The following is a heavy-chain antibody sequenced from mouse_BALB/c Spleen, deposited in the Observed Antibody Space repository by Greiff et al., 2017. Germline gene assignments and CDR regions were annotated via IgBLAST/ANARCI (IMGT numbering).Heavy chain of an antibody. J-gene: IGHJ4*01. V-gene: IGHV5-12-2*01. CDR1: GFTFSSYT. CDR3: ARHGGSVYYAMDY. Sequence: EVQLVESGGGLVQPGGSLKLSCAASGFTFSSYTMSWVRQTPEKRLEWVAYISNGGGSTYYPDTVKGRFTISRDNAKNTLYLQMSSLKSEDTAMYYCARHGGSVYYAMDYWGQGTSVTVSS. CDR2: ISNGGGST.